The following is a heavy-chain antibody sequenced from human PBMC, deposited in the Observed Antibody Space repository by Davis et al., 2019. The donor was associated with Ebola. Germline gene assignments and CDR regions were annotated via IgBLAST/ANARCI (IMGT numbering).Heavy chain of an antibody. D-gene: IGHD3-10*01. Sequence: ASVKVSCKASGYTFTSYAMNWVRQAPGQGLEWMGWINTNTGNPTYAQGFTGRFVFSLDTSVSTAYLQISSLKAEDTAVYYCARVSRITMVRGPLRWFDPWGQGTLVTVSS. CDR2: INTNTGNP. CDR3: ARVSRITMVRGPLRWFDP. V-gene: IGHV7-4-1*02. CDR1: GYTFTSYA. J-gene: IGHJ5*02.